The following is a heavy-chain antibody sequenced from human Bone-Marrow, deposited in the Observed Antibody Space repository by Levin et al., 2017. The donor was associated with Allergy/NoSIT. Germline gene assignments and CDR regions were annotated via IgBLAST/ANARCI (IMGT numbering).Heavy chain of an antibody. D-gene: IGHD3-10*01. CDR3: ARAEGYGSFFDS. J-gene: IGHJ4*02. V-gene: IGHV4-59*12. CDR1: GGSISDYY. CDR2: IYDSGST. Sequence: PSETLSLTCTVSGGSISDYYWSWIRHLPGKGLEWIGYIYDSGSTKYNPPLRSRVAISVDTSKNQFSLKVNSVSAADTAVYFCARAEGYGSFFDSWGQGTLVTVSS.